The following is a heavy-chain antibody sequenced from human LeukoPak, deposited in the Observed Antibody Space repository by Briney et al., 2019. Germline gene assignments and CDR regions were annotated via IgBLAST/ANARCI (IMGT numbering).Heavy chain of an antibody. CDR1: GYTFTIYG. V-gene: IGHV1-18*01. D-gene: IGHD6-13*01. Sequence: ASVKVSCTASGYTFTIYGISWVRQAPGQGLEWMGWISAYNGNTNYAQKLQGRVTMTTDTSTSTAYMELRSLRSDDTAVYYCARQVWQQLVRDYYGMDVWGQGTTVTVSS. J-gene: IGHJ6*02. CDR2: ISAYNGNT. CDR3: ARQVWQQLVRDYYGMDV.